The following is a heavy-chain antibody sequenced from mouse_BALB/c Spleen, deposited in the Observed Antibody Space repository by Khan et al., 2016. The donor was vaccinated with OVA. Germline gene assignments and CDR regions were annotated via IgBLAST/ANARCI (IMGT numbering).Heavy chain of an antibody. CDR1: GYIFTSYW. CDR3: GREEALYYFNY. Sequence: VQLQQSGAELVRPGASVKLSCKTSGYIFTSYWIHWVKQRSGQGLEWIARIYPGTGNTYYNENFKGKATLHADNSSSTAYMQLSSLKSEDSSVYFCGREEALYYFNYWGQGTTLTVSS. D-gene: IGHD3-2*02. J-gene: IGHJ2*01. V-gene: IGHV1S132*01. CDR2: IYPGTGNT.